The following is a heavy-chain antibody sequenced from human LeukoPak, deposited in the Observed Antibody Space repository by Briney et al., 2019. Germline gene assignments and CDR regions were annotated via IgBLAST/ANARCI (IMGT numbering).Heavy chain of an antibody. CDR3: ARYSESYHAIDY. J-gene: IGHJ4*02. D-gene: IGHD1-26*01. V-gene: IGHV3-21*01. Sequence: GGSLRLSCVASGFNFTAYTMNWVRQAPGKGLEWVSSIRSSRTYIYYADSVKGRFTISRDNAENTLYLQMNSLRAEDTALYYCARYSESYHAIDYWGQGTLVTVSS. CDR2: IRSSRTYI. CDR1: GFNFTAYT.